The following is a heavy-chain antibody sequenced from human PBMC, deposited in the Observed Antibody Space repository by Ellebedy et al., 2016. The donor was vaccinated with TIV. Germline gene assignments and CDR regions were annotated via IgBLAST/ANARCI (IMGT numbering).Heavy chain of an antibody. CDR2: INHAGSET. J-gene: IGHJ4*02. CDR1: GFSLRSFW. Sequence: GESLKISCAASGFSLRSFWMSWVRQAPGKGLESVANINHAGSETYYVDSVKGRFTISRDNAKNSLYLQMDSLRAEDTAVYFCARAPRGGTDYWGQGTLVTVSS. V-gene: IGHV3-7*03. D-gene: IGHD3-10*01. CDR3: ARAPRGGTDY.